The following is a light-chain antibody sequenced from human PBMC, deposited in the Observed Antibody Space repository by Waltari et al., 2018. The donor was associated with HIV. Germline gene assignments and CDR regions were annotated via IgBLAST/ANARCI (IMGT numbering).Light chain of an antibody. J-gene: IGLJ3*02. Sequence: QSALTQPPSTSGTPGQTVTIPCSGSSSNIGDNYVSWYQQLPGTAPKLLIYRNSQRPSGVRDRFSGSKSGTSASLAINDLRSEDEAEYHCAAWDDSLSGWVFGGGTNLTDL. CDR3: AAWDDSLSGWV. CDR1: SSNIGDNY. V-gene: IGLV1-47*01. CDR2: RNS.